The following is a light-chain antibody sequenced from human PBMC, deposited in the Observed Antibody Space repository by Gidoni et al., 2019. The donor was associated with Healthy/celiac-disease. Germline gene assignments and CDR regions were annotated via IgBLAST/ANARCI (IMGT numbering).Light chain of an antibody. CDR3: QSYDSSSHVV. CDR1: SGSIASNY. J-gene: IGLJ2*01. CDR2: EDN. V-gene: IGLV6-57*04. Sequence: NFMLTHPHSVSEAPAKTVTISCTRSSGSIASNYVQWYQQRPGRAPTTVIYEDNQRPSGVPDRFSGSIDSSSNSASLTISGLKTEDEADYYCQSYDSSSHVVFGGGTKLTVL.